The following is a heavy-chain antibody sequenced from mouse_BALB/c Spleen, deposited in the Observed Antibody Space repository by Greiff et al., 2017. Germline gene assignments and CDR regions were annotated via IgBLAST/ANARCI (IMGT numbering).Heavy chain of an antibody. J-gene: IGHJ4*01. CDR2: ISSGGGST. CDR3: ARRVYYDYDGGDYYAMDY. CDR1: GFAFSSYD. V-gene: IGHV5-12-1*01. Sequence: EVKLVESGGGLVKPGGSLKLSCAASGFAFSSYDMSWVRQTPEKRLEWVAYISSGGGSTYYPDTVKGRFTISRDNPKNTLFLQMTSLRSEDTAMYYCARRVYYDYDGGDYYAMDYWGQGTSVTVSS. D-gene: IGHD2-4*01.